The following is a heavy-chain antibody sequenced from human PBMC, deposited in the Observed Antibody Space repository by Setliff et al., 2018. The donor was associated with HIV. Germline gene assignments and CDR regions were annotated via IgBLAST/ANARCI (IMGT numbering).Heavy chain of an antibody. CDR3: AREDGMGGYFDY. D-gene: IGHD3-16*01. Sequence: SETLSLTCNVSGDSIKSSTYHWGWIRQSSGKGLEWIGYIYYSGSTNYNPSLKSRVTISVDPSRNQFSLKLNSVTAADTAVYYCAREDGMGGYFDYWGQGTLVTVSS. J-gene: IGHJ4*02. V-gene: IGHV4-61*01. CDR1: GDSIKSSTYH. CDR2: IYYSGST.